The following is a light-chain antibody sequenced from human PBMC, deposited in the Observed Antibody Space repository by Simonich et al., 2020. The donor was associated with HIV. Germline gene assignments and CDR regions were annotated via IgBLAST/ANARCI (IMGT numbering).Light chain of an antibody. CDR2: EVS. V-gene: IGLV2-14*01. CDR3: SSYTSRSTWV. J-gene: IGLJ3*02. CDR1: SSDIGHYDY. Sequence: QSALTQPASVSGSPGQSITISCTGTSSDIGHYDYVSWYQQHPGKAPKLMIYEVSERPSGVPDRFSGSKSFNTASLTISGLQAEDEADYYCSSYTSRSTWVFGRGTRLTVL.